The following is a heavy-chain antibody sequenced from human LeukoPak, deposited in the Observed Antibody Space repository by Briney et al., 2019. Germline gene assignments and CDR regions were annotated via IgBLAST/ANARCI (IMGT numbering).Heavy chain of an antibody. D-gene: IGHD2-2*01. CDR1: GFTFSSYW. Sequence: GGSLRLSCAASGFTFSSYWMSWVRQAPGEGLEWVAKINQDGTEKAYVDSVRGRFTISRDNAKNSLFLQMNSLRAEDTAVYYCARGAGYCSSTSCYASAFDIWGQGTMVTVSS. CDR3: ARGAGYCSSTSCYASAFDI. J-gene: IGHJ3*02. CDR2: INQDGTEK. V-gene: IGHV3-7*01.